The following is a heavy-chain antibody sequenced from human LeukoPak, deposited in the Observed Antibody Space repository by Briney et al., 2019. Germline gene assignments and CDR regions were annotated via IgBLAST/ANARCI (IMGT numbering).Heavy chain of an antibody. Sequence: SETLSLTCTVSGGSINDYYWNWLRQPLGKGLEWIGFIYYRGATNNNPSLKSRVTTSIDTSKKQFSLKLSSVTAADTAVYYCAGVFSGRRPFELWGQGTLVTVSS. CDR3: AGVFSGRRPFEL. J-gene: IGHJ4*02. CDR1: GGSINDYY. V-gene: IGHV4-59*01. D-gene: IGHD3-10*01. CDR2: IYYRGAT.